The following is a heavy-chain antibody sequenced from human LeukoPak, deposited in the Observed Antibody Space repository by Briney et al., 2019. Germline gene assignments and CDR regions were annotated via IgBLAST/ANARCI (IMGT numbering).Heavy chain of an antibody. CDR3: ASARALYGYSGYDEPYFDY. D-gene: IGHD5-12*01. J-gene: IGHJ4*02. Sequence: PGRSLRLSCAASGFTFSSYGMHWVRQAPRKGLEWVAVISYDGSNKYYADSVKGRFTISRDNPKNTLYLQMNSLRAEDTAVYYCASARALYGYSGYDEPYFDYWGQGTVVTVSA. CDR2: ISYDGSNK. V-gene: IGHV3-30*03. CDR1: GFTFSSYG.